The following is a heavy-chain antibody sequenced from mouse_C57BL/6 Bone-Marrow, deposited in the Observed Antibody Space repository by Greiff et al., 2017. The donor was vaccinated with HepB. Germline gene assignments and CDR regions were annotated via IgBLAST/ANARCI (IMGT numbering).Heavy chain of an antibody. CDR3: ARGPYYGSSSFAY. J-gene: IGHJ3*01. Sequence: VQGVESGPELVKPGASVKISCKASGYAFSSSWMNWVKQRPGKGLEWIGRIYPGDGDTKYNGKFKGKATLTADKSSSTAYMQLSSLTSEDSAVYFCARGPYYGSSSFAYWGQGTLVTVSA. CDR1: GYAFSSSW. V-gene: IGHV1-82*01. D-gene: IGHD1-1*01. CDR2: IYPGDGDT.